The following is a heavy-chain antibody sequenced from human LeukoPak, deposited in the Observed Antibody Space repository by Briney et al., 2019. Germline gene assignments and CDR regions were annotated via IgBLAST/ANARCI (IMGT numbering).Heavy chain of an antibody. D-gene: IGHD5-24*01. J-gene: IGHJ3*02. Sequence: SETLSLTCTVSGGSISSYYWSWIRQPPGKGLEWVGCIYYSGSTNYNPSLKSRVTISVDTSKNQFSLKLSSVTAADTAVYYCARDGRDGYNRGAFDIWGQGTMVTVSS. CDR3: ARDGRDGYNRGAFDI. CDR1: GGSISSYY. V-gene: IGHV4-59*12. CDR2: IYYSGST.